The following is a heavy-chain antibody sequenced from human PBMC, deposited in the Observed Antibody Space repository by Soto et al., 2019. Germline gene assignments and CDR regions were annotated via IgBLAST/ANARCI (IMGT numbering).Heavy chain of an antibody. CDR3: ASAYCSDGSCYRAADY. CDR1: GFTFSDYY. D-gene: IGHD2-15*01. CDR2: ISSSASTI. V-gene: IGHV3-11*01. J-gene: IGHJ4*02. Sequence: QVQLVESGGGLVKPGGSLRLSCAASGFTFSDYYMSWIRQAPGKGLEWVSYISSSASTIYYADSVKGRFTISRDNAKNSLYLQMNSLRAEDTAVYYCASAYCSDGSCYRAADYWGQGTLVTVSS.